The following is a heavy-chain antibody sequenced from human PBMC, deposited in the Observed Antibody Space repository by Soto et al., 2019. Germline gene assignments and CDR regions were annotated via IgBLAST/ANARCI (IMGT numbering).Heavy chain of an antibody. D-gene: IGHD3-16*01. J-gene: IGHJ4*02. Sequence: QVQLVQSGAEVKKPGSSVKVSCKVSGGSFREYAISWVRQAPGQGLEWMGGIIPMFGTPNYAQKFQGRVTIIADESTSTGYMELSSLTSDDTAVYYCARDSTAMITTSFDHWGQGTLVTVSS. CDR2: IIPMFGTP. CDR1: GGSFREYA. V-gene: IGHV1-69*01. CDR3: ARDSTAMITTSFDH.